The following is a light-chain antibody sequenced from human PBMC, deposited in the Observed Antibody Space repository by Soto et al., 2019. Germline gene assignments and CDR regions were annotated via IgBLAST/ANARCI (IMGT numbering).Light chain of an antibody. CDR2: DNH. Sequence: QSVLTQPPSVSAAPGQRVTISCSATFSNIENNFFSWYQQLPGAAPKLLIYDNHKRPSGIPDRFSGSKSATSATLDITGLQTGHEADYYCGTWDNRLSCYVLGNGTKVT. V-gene: IGLV1-51*01. J-gene: IGLJ1*01. CDR1: FSNIENNF. CDR3: GTWDNRLSCYV.